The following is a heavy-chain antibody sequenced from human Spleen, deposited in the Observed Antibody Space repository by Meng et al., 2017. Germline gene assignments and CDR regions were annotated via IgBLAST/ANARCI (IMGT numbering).Heavy chain of an antibody. V-gene: IGHV3-30*04. D-gene: IGHD6-13*01. Sequence: GESLKISCAASGFTFSSYAMHWVRQAPGKGLEWVAVISYDGSNKYYADSVKGRFTISRDNSKNTLYLQMNSLRAEDTAVCYCAREAAGTYAFDIWGQGTLVTVSS. CDR1: GFTFSSYA. J-gene: IGHJ3*02. CDR3: AREAAGTYAFDI. CDR2: ISYDGSNK.